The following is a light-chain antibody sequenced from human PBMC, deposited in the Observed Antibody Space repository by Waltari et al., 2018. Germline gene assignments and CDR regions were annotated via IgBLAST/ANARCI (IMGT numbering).Light chain of an antibody. V-gene: IGLV2-11*01. J-gene: IGLJ2*01. CDR3: CSYAGRYTMI. Sequence: QSALTPPRSLSGSPGPTGTLSCTGTNRTTGDYKYVSWFQLHPGKAPNLIIYSVTDRPSGVPHRFSGSKSGSTASLTISGLQPEDEGDYFCCSYAGRYTMIFGGGTRLTVL. CDR1: NRTTGDYKY. CDR2: SVT.